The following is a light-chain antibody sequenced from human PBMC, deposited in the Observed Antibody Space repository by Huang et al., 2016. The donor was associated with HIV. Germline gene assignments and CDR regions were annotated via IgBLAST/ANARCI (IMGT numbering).Light chain of an antibody. CDR2: GAS. CDR1: QDIRTS. Sequence: DIEMTQSPSSVSESVGDRVTITCRASQDIRTSLAWFQQKPGNAPKSLLYGASTLQKGGPSKISGSGSGTDFTLTISSLQPEDFAIYYCQQYKSYPITFGQGTRLEMK. V-gene: IGKV1-16*02. J-gene: IGKJ5*01. CDR3: QQYKSYPIT.